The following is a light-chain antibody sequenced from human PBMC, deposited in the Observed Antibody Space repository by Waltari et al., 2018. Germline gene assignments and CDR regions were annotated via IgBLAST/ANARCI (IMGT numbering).Light chain of an antibody. V-gene: IGLV1-47*01. CDR3: AAWDDSLSAVP. Sequence: QSVLTQPPSTSGTPGQRVTISCSGSNSNIGSNYVYWYQQVPGMAPKLLIYKNNQRPSGVPDRFSGSKSGTSASLAISALRSEDEADYDCAAWDDSLSAVPFGGGTKVTVL. CDR2: KNN. CDR1: NSNIGSNY. J-gene: IGLJ2*01.